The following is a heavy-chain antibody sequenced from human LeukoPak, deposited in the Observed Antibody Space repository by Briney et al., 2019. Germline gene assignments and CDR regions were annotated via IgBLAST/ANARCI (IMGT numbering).Heavy chain of an antibody. D-gene: IGHD2-8*01. CDR1: GGSFSGYY. V-gene: IGHV4-34*01. CDR3: ARDGRGAGNDY. CDR2: INHTGNT. J-gene: IGHJ4*02. Sequence: SETLSLTCAVNGGSFSGYYWNWIRQPPGKRLEWIGEINHTGNTNYNPSLKRRVTISVDTSQKQFSLRLNSVTAADTAVYYCARDGRGAGNDYWGQGTLVTVSS.